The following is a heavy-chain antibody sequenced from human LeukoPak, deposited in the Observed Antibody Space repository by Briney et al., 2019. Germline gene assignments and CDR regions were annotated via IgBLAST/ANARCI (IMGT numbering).Heavy chain of an antibody. CDR2: INSDGGVI. J-gene: IGHJ4*02. D-gene: IGHD1-1*01. Sequence: PGGSLRLSCAASGFTFRNYWMHWVRQARGKALVWVSRINSDGGVINYADSVKGRFTISRDNAKNTLNLQMNSLRDEDTAVYYCARGTVTTDEIRLFDYWGQGTLVTVSS. CDR3: ARGTVTTDEIRLFDY. CDR1: GFTFRNYW. V-gene: IGHV3-74*01.